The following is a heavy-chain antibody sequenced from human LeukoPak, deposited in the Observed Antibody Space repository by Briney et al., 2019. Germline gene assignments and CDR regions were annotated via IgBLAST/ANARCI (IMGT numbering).Heavy chain of an antibody. Sequence: GGSLRLSRAASGFTFSGTWMSWVRQAPGKGLEWVGRIKSKSGGETKDYAAPVKGRFTISRDDSSNTVYLQMNSLKAEDTAVYYCSTCGANALGFWGQGSLVTVSS. V-gene: IGHV3-15*01. D-gene: IGHD4/OR15-4a*01. J-gene: IGHJ4*02. CDR1: GFTFSGTW. CDR3: STCGANALGF. CDR2: IKSKSGGETK.